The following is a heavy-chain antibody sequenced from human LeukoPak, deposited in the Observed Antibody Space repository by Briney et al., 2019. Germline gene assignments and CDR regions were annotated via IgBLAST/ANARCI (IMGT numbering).Heavy chain of an antibody. CDR2: INPSGGST. D-gene: IGHD2-8*01. CDR1: GYAFTSYY. CDR3: ASKMASDYYYGMDV. J-gene: IGHJ6*02. Sequence: ASVKVSCKASGYAFTSYYMHWVRQAPGQGFEWMGIINPSGGSTSYAQKFQGRVTMTRDTSTSTVYMELSSLRSEDTAVYYCASKMASDYYYGMDVWGQGTTVTVSS. V-gene: IGHV1-46*01.